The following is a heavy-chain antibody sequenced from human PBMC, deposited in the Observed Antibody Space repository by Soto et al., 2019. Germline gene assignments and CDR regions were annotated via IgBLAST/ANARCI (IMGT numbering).Heavy chain of an antibody. CDR1: GYIFPSYG. V-gene: IGHV1-18*01. CDR3: TRASSDGFDV. J-gene: IGHJ3*01. Sequence: QVQLVQSGAEVKKPGASVKVSCKASGYIFPSYGISWVRQAPGQGLEWMGWISAYNGNTNYAQKLQGRVTMTTDTSTSTVYMELRSLRSDEKAVFYCTRASSDGFDVWGQGTMVTVSS. CDR2: ISAYNGNT.